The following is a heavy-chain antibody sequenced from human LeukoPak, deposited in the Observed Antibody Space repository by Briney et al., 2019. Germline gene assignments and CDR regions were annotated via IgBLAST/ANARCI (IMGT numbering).Heavy chain of an antibody. D-gene: IGHD6-13*01. J-gene: IGHJ4*02. Sequence: GGSLRLSCAASGFTFSSYGMHWVRQAPGKGLEWVAVISYDGSNKYYADSVKGRFTISRDNSKNTLYLQMNSLRAEDTAVYYCARAAAAGRGIYFDYWGQGTLVTVSS. V-gene: IGHV3-30*03. CDR3: ARAAAAGRGIYFDY. CDR1: GFTFSSYG. CDR2: ISYDGSNK.